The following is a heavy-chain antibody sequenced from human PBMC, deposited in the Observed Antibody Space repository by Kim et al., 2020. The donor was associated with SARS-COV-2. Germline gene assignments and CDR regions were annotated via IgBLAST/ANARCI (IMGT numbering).Heavy chain of an antibody. D-gene: IGHD3-10*01. J-gene: IGHJ4*02. V-gene: IGHV4-39*01. Sequence: YKPSLKGRVTISVDTSKSQFSLKRRSVTAADTAVYYCARRYYGSGSFLGYWGQGTLVTVSS. CDR3: ARRYYGSGSFLGY.